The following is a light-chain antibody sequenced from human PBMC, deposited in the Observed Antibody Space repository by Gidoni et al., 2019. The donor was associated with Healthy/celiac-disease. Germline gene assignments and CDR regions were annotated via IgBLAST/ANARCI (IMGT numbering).Light chain of an antibody. CDR1: ALPKQY. Sequence: SYELTQPPSVSVSPGQTARITCSGDALPKQYAYWYQQKPGQAPVLVIYKDSERPSGNPERFAGSSSGTTVTLTISGVQAEDEADYYCQSADSSGTNYVFGTGTKVTVL. CDR2: KDS. CDR3: QSADSSGTNYV. V-gene: IGLV3-25*03. J-gene: IGLJ1*01.